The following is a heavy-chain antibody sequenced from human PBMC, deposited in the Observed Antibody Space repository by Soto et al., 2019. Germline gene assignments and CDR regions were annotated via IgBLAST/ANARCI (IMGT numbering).Heavy chain of an antibody. V-gene: IGHV1-46*03. Sequence: ASLKVSCKASGNTFSSYYIHWVRQAPGQGLEWMGTINPSGGHTTYAQKFLGRVTMTRDSSTSTLYMELTSLRFEDTAVYYCARGGHVVVVTAAFDYWG. CDR1: GNTFSSYY. D-gene: IGHD2-21*02. J-gene: IGHJ4*01. CDR2: INPSGGHT. CDR3: ARGGHVVVVTAAFDY.